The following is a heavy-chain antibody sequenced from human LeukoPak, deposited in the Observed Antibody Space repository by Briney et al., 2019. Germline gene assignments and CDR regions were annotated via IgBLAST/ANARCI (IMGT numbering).Heavy chain of an antibody. J-gene: IGHJ3*02. CDR3: AKDLKRGYSYGYGAFDI. CDR2: ISWDGGST. CDR1: GFTFDDYA. Sequence: GGSLRLSCAASGFTFDDYAMHWVRQAPGKGLEWVSLISWDGGSTYYADSVKGRFTISRDNSKNSLYLQMNSLRAEDTALYYCAKDLKRGYSYGYGAFDIWGQGTMVTVSS. V-gene: IGHV3-43D*03. D-gene: IGHD5-18*01.